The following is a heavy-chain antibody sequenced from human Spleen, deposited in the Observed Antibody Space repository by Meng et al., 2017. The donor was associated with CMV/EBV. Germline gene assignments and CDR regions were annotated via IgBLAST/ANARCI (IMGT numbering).Heavy chain of an antibody. CDR1: GGSISSSNW. D-gene: IGHD2-21*01. CDR3: ARHAIHRGQNNWFDP. J-gene: IGHJ5*02. V-gene: IGHV4-4*02. CDR2: IYHSGST. Sequence: SGGSISSSNWWSWVRQPPGKGLEWIGEIYHSGSTNYNPSLKSRVTISVDTSKNQFSLKLSSVTAADTAVYYCARHAIHRGQNNWFDPWGQGTLVTVSS.